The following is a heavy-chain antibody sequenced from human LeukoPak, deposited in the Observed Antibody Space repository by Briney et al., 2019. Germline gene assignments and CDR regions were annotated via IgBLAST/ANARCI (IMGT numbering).Heavy chain of an antibody. CDR3: AWSHGYSYGYGFDY. Sequence: SGPTLVHPTPPLTLTCTFSGFSLRTSGMRVSWIRQPPVKALEWLARIDWDDDKFYSTSLKTRLTISKDTSKNQVVLTMTNMDPVDTATYYCAWSHGYSYGYGFDYWGQGTLVTVSS. CDR2: IDWDDDK. J-gene: IGHJ4*02. V-gene: IGHV2-70*04. D-gene: IGHD5-18*01. CDR1: GFSLRTSGMR.